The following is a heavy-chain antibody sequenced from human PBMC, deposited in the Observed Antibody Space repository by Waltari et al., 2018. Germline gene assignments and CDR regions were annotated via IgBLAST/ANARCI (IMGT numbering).Heavy chain of an antibody. J-gene: IGHJ3*01. D-gene: IGHD3-16*01. CDR3: ATYVGASVGTAAFDV. CDR2: ISSRGAT. CDR1: GGSITSSRHY. V-gene: IGHV4-39*01. Sequence: QLHLQESGPGLVKPSETLSLTCSVSGGSITSSRHYWGWIRQPPGKGLEWTGTISSRGATYYNPSLRSRVTISLDTSKNQFSLKLNSVTAADTAVYYCATYVGASVGTAAFDVWGQGTMVTVSS.